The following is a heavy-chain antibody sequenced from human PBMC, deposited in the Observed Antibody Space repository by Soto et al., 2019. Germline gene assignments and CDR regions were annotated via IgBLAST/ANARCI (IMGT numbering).Heavy chain of an antibody. CDR3: SHSLGYCSSVTCYHSVDYMYV. D-gene: IGHD2-15*01. J-gene: IGHJ6*03. CDR2: VYWDDDK. Sequence: QITLKESGPTLVKPTQPLTLTCTFSGFSLNTSAVGVGWIRQPPGKALEWLATVYWDDDKLYSPSLKSRLTITKDTSKNLVVVTMTNSDPVDTATDCCSHSLGYCSSVTCYHSVDYMYVWGKGTTVTVSS. CDR1: GFSLNTSAVG. V-gene: IGHV2-5*02.